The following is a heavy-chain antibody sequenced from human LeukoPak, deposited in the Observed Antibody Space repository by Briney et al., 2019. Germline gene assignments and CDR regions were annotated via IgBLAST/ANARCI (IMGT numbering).Heavy chain of an antibody. CDR2: IYHSGST. J-gene: IGHJ5*02. CDR1: GGSISSSNW. CDR3: ARHKVSEAMVRGILSSNWFDP. Sequence: PSETLSLTCAVSGGSISSSNWWSWVRQPPGKGLEWIGEIYHSGSTNYNPSLKSRVTISVDKSKNQFSLKLSSVTAADTAVYYCARHKVSEAMVRGILSSNWFDPWGQGTLVTVSS. V-gene: IGHV4-4*02. D-gene: IGHD3-10*01.